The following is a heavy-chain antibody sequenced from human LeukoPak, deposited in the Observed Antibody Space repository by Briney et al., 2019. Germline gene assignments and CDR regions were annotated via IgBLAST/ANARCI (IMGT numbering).Heavy chain of an antibody. J-gene: IGHJ5*02. D-gene: IGHD1-26*01. CDR2: INHSGST. CDR3: ARVGSVGATGNWFDP. Sequence: PSETPSLTCAVYGGSFSGYYWSWIRQPPGKGLEWIGEINHSGSTNYNPSLKSRVTISVDTSKNQFSLKLTSVTAADTAVYYCARVGSVGATGNWFDPWGQGTLVTVSS. CDR1: GGSFSGYY. V-gene: IGHV4-34*01.